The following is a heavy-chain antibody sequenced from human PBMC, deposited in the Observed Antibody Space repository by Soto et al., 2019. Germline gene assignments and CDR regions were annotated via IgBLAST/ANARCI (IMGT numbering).Heavy chain of an antibody. Sequence: XSVKVSSKASVYTFTSYGISWVRQATGQGLEWMGWISAYNGNTNYAQKLQGRVTMTTDTSTSTAYMELRSLRSDDTAVYYCARDVRGKAFDIWGQGTMVTFSS. CDR1: VYTFTSYG. CDR3: ARDVRGKAFDI. CDR2: ISAYNGNT. D-gene: IGHD3-16*01. J-gene: IGHJ3*02. V-gene: IGHV1-18*01.